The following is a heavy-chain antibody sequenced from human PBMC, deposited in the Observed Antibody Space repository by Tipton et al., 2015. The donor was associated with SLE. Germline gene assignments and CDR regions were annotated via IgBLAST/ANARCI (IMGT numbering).Heavy chain of an antibody. Sequence: SLRLSCAASGFTFSRHWMSWVRQPLGQGLEWVANIHEDGGEKYYVDSVKGRFTISRDNAENSLYLQMNSLRAEDTAVYYCARIPRISRPYYMDVWGKGITVTVSS. V-gene: IGHV3-7*01. CDR1: GFTFSRHW. J-gene: IGHJ6*03. D-gene: IGHD2/OR15-2a*01. CDR3: ARIPRISRPYYMDV. CDR2: IHEDGGEK.